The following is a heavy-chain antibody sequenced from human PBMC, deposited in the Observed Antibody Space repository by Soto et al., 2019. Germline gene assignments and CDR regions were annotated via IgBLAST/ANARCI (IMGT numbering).Heavy chain of an antibody. V-gene: IGHV1-2*02. CDR2: INPKNGAT. D-gene: IGHD3-22*01. Sequence: ASLKVSCNASGYTFTDYYLHWVRQAPGQGLELMGWINPKNGATIYAQKFQGRVTTTRDTSISTAYMELSRLRSDDTAVYSRARVYYDSSGYLDYWGQGTLVTVSS. CDR1: GYTFTDYY. J-gene: IGHJ4*02. CDR3: ARVYYDSSGYLDY.